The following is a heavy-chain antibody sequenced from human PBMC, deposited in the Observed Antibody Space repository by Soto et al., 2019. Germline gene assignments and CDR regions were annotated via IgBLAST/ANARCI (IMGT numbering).Heavy chain of an antibody. CDR1: GGSISSSSYY. CDR3: ARIYSAGDSHSDVNSFRGQRSLVIVSAGM. V-gene: IGHV4-39*05. Sequence: PSENPSLTSSVSGGSISSSSYYWGWVRQPPGKGLEWIGSIYYSGSTYYNPSLKSRLTISVDTSKNQFSLKLSSVTAADTAVDYCARIYSAGDSHSDVNSFRGQRSLVIVSAGM. CDR2: IYYSGST. J-gene: IGHJ6*01. D-gene: IGHD3-16*02.